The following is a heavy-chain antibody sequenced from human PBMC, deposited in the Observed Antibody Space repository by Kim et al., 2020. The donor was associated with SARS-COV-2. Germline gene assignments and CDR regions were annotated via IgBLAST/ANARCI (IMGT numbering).Heavy chain of an antibody. CDR2: IWFDESDK. CDR3: ARTGYYGYLRNAFDI. D-gene: IGHD3-16*01. J-gene: IGHJ3*02. CDR1: GFTFSTYT. V-gene: IGHV3-33*01. Sequence: GGSLRLSCAASGFTFSTYTVHWVRQAPGKGLEWVAVIWFDESDKYYADSVKGRFTISRDNSKNTLYLQMNSLRAEDTAVYYCARTGYYGYLRNAFDIWGQGTMVTVSS.